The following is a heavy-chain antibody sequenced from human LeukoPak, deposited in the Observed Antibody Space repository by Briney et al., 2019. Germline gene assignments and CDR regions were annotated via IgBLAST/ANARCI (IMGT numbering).Heavy chain of an antibody. CDR3: ARDAGYSSSWTRNYYFDY. Sequence: SQTLSLTCTVSGGSISSGGYYWSWIRQHPGKGLEWIGYIYYSGSTYYNPSLKSRVTISVDTSKDQFSLKLSSVTAADTAVYYCARDAGYSSSWTRNYYFDYWGQGTLVTVSS. CDR1: GGSISSGGYY. J-gene: IGHJ4*02. D-gene: IGHD6-13*01. V-gene: IGHV4-31*03. CDR2: IYYSGST.